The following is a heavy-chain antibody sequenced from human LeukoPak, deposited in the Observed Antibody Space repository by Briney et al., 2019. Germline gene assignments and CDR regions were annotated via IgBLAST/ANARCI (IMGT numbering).Heavy chain of an antibody. CDR2: IHSDGST. J-gene: IGHJ4*02. V-gene: IGHV3-74*01. CDR1: GFTFSSYW. Sequence: PGGSLRLSCAASGFTFSSYWMHWVRQAPGKGLVWVSRIHSDGSTNYADSVKGRFTISRNNAKNTLYLQMNSLRAEDTAVYYCATDMIRDTEYWGQGTLVTVSS. CDR3: ATDMIRDTEY. D-gene: IGHD3-10*01.